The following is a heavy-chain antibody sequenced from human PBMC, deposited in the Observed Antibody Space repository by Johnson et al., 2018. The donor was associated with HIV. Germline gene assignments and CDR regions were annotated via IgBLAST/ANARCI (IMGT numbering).Heavy chain of an antibody. V-gene: IGHV3-66*01. CDR3: ARVQSLQWELLDGDAFDI. Sequence: VQLVESGGGVVQPERSLRLSCAASGFTVNSNYINWVRQAPGKGLECVSGIYSGGRTYYADSVKGRFTISRDNSKNTVYLQMNSLRADDTAVYFCARVQSLQWELLDGDAFDIWGQGTMVTVSS. D-gene: IGHD1-26*01. J-gene: IGHJ3*02. CDR2: IYSGGRT. CDR1: GFTVNSNY.